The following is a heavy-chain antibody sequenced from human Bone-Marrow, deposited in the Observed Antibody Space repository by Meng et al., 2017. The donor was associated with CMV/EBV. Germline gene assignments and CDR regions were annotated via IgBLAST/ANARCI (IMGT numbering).Heavy chain of an antibody. CDR3: AKRELFWSGYHDY. V-gene: IGHV3-74*01. J-gene: IGHJ4*02. Sequence: GGSLRLSCAASGFTFSSYWMHWVRQAPGQGLVWVSRINSEGSSTSYADSGKGRFTISRDNSKNTLYLQMNSLRAEDTAVYYCAKRELFWSGYHDYWGQGTLVTVSS. D-gene: IGHD3-3*02. CDR2: INSEGSST. CDR1: GFTFSSYW.